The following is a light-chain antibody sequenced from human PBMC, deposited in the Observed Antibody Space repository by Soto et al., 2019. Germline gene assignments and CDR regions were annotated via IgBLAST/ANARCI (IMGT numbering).Light chain of an antibody. CDR2: GAS. Sequence: EIVKTQSPATLSVSPGERATLSCRASQSVSSNLAWYQQKPGQAPRLLIYGASSRATGIPDRFSGSGSGTDFTLTISRLEPEDFAVYYCQQFSSYPLTLGGGTMA. CDR3: QQFSSYPLT. J-gene: IGKJ4*01. V-gene: IGKV3-20*01. CDR1: QSVSSN.